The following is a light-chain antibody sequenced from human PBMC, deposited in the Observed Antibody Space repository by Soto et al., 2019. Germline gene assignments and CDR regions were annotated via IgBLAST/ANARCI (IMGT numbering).Light chain of an antibody. CDR3: SSFTSSSTYV. CDR2: DVS. CDR1: SSDVGRYKY. Sequence: QSALTQPSSVSGSPGQSITISCPGTSSDVGRYKYVSWYQQHPGKAPKLTIYDVSNRPSGVSSSFSGSKSGNTASLTISGLQAKDEADYYCSSFTSSSTYVFGTDSQPTVL. V-gene: IGLV2-14*01. J-gene: IGLJ1*01.